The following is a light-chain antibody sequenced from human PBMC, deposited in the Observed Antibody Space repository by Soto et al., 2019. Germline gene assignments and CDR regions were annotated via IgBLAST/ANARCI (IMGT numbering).Light chain of an antibody. V-gene: IGLV2-11*01. CDR3: CSYAGSYTLGV. J-gene: IGLJ2*01. CDR2: DVT. CDR1: SSDVGGYNY. Sequence: QSVLTQPRSVSGSPGQSVTISCTGTSSDVGGYNYVSWYQQHPGKAPKFMIYDVTKRPSGVPDRFSGSKSGNTASLTISGLQAEDEADYYCCSYAGSYTLGVFGGGTKLTVL.